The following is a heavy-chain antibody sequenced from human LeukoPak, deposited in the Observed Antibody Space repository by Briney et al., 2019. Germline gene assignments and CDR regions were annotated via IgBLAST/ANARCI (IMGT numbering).Heavy chain of an antibody. Sequence: GGSLRLSRAASGFTFDDYAMHWVRQAPGKGLEWVSLISWDGGSTYYADSVKGRFTISRDNSKNSLYLQMNSLRTEDTALYYCAKDGGWSYYMDVWGKGTTVTVSS. J-gene: IGHJ6*03. V-gene: IGHV3-43D*03. CDR2: ISWDGGST. D-gene: IGHD6-19*01. CDR3: AKDGGWSYYMDV. CDR1: GFTFDDYA.